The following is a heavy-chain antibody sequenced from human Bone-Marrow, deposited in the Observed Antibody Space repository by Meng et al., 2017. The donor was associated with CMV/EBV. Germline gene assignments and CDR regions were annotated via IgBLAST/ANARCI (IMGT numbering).Heavy chain of an antibody. V-gene: IGHV4-59*01. D-gene: IGHD3-10*01. J-gene: IGHJ4*02. Sequence: GSLRLSCTVSGGSISSYYWSWIRQPPGKGLEWIGYIYYSGSTNYNPSLKSRVTISVDTSKNHFSLNMSSVPAADPAVYYCARDATRVGGGGGLDYWGQGTLVTVSS. CDR2: IYYSGST. CDR1: GGSISSYY. CDR3: ARDATRVGGGGGLDY.